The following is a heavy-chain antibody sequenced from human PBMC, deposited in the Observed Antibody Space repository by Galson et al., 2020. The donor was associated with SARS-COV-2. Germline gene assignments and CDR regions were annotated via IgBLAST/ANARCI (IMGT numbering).Heavy chain of an antibody. Sequence: GESLKISCAASGFTFSSYSMNWVRQAPGKGLEWVSSISSSSSYIYYADSVKGRFTISRDNAKNSLYLQMNSLRAEDTAVYYCARAGRWDYYDSSGLFDYWGQGTLVTVSS. J-gene: IGHJ4*02. V-gene: IGHV3-21*01. D-gene: IGHD3-22*01. CDR2: ISSSSSYI. CDR1: GFTFSSYS. CDR3: ARAGRWDYYDSSGLFDY.